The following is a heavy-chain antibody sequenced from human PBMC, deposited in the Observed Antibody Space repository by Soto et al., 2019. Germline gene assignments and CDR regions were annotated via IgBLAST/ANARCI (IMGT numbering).Heavy chain of an antibody. D-gene: IGHD3-22*01. Sequence: ASVKVCCKASGYTFTSYGISWVRQAPGQGLEWMGWISTFHGNTNYAQKFQGSVTMTTDTSTSTAYMELRSLTSDDTAIYYCARDTYDTTGYHLDYQGQGSLVPVSS. V-gene: IGHV1-18*04. J-gene: IGHJ4*02. CDR3: ARDTYDTTGYHLDY. CDR2: ISTFHGNT. CDR1: GYTFTSYG.